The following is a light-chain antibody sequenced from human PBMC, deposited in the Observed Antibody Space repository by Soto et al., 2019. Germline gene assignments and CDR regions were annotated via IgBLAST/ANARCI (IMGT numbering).Light chain of an antibody. CDR1: SSDVGGYNY. Sequence: QSALAQPRSVSGSPGQSVTISCTGTSSDVGGYNYVSWYQQHPGKAPKLMIYDVSKRPSGVPDRFSGSKSGNSASLTISGLQAEDEADYYCCSYAGSYSYLFCTGTNFTVL. CDR2: DVS. CDR3: CSYAGSYSYL. J-gene: IGLJ1*01. V-gene: IGLV2-11*01.